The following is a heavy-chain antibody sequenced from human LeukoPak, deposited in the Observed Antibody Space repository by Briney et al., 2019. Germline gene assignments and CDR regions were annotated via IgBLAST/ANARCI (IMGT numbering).Heavy chain of an antibody. V-gene: IGHV3-23*01. CDR1: GFTFSSHG. Sequence: PGGSLRLSCAASGFTFSSHGMNWVRQTPGKGLEWVSGIGGSGGFITYYADSVNGRFTVSRDNSKNTLYLQMDSLRADDTAIYYCTRDLGWLHYADWGQGTLVTVSS. D-gene: IGHD5-12*01. CDR3: TRDLGWLHYAD. J-gene: IGHJ4*02. CDR2: IGGSGGFIT.